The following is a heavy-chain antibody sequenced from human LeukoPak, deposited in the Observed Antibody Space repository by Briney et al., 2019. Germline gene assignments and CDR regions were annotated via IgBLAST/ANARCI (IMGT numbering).Heavy chain of an antibody. V-gene: IGHV1-18*01. CDR1: GYTFSSYD. CDR3: ARDNLLLWFGTDY. CDR2: MNPNSGNT. Sequence: ASVKVSCKASGYTFSSYDINWVRQATGQGLEWMGWMNPNSGNTNYAQKLQGRVTMTTDTSTSTAYMELRSLRSDDTAVYYCARDNLLLWFGTDYWGQGTLVTVSS. J-gene: IGHJ4*02. D-gene: IGHD3-10*01.